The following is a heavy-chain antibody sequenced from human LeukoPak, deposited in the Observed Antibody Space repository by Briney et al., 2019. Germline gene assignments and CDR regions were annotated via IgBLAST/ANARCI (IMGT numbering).Heavy chain of an antibody. CDR2: ISGSGGST. Sequence: GGSLRLSCAASGFTFSSYWMNWARQAPGKGLEWVSAISGSGGSTYYADSVKGRFTISRDNSKNTLYLQMNSLRAEDTAVYYCAKLDSSGYYLIDYWGQGTLVTVSS. J-gene: IGHJ4*02. CDR3: AKLDSSGYYLIDY. D-gene: IGHD3-22*01. CDR1: GFTFSSYW. V-gene: IGHV3-23*01.